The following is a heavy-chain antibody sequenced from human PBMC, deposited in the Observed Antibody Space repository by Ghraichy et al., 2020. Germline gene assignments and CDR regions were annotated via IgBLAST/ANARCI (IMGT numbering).Heavy chain of an antibody. CDR1: GFMFPNYW. CDR2: IRQDGSDQ. V-gene: IGHV3-7*01. Sequence: GGSLRLSCAASGFMFPNYWMGWVRQAPGKGLQWVASIRQDGSDQYYVDSVMGRFTISRDNARNSVFLQMNSLRAEDTAVYYCASIYFDLYAYHGSEHFQHWGQGTLVSVSS. CDR3: ASIYFDLYAYHGSEHFQH. D-gene: IGHD3-16*01. J-gene: IGHJ1*01.